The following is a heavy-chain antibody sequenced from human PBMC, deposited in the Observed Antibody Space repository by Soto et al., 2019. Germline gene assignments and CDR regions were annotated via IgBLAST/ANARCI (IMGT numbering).Heavy chain of an antibody. CDR3: ARDRGIAVAGTWWFDP. CDR1: GYTFTSYY. J-gene: IGHJ5*02. Sequence: ASVKVSCKASGYTFTSYYMHWVRQAPGQGLELMGIINPSGGSTSYAQKFQGRVTMTRDTSTSTVYMELSSLRSEDTAVYYCARDRGIAVAGTWWFDPWGQGTLVTVYS. D-gene: IGHD6-19*01. V-gene: IGHV1-46*01. CDR2: INPSGGST.